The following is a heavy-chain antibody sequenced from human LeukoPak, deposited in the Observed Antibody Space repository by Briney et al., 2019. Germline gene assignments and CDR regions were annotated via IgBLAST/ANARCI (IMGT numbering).Heavy chain of an antibody. CDR3: ARVGYYDFWSGYSAFDY. Sequence: SVKVSCKASGGTFSSYTISWVRQAPGQGLEWMGRIIPILGIANYAQKFQGRVTITADKSTSTAYMELSSLRSEDTAVYYCARVGYYDFWSGYSAFDYWGQGTLVTVSS. V-gene: IGHV1-69*02. D-gene: IGHD3-3*01. CDR1: GGTFSSYT. J-gene: IGHJ4*02. CDR2: IIPILGIA.